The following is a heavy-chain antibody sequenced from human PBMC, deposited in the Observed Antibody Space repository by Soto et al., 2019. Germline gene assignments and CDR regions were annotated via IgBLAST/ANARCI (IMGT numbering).Heavy chain of an antibody. J-gene: IGHJ4*02. CDR3: AKEYGSTWIDH. CDR1: GFTLSTYG. D-gene: IGHD6-13*01. Sequence: RGSLGLSCAASGFTLSTYGMHWVRQAPGKGLEWVAAMSYDGTKEYYADSVKGRFTISRDNSRNTLFLQLNSLRAEDTAVYYCAKEYGSTWIDHWGQGTLVTVSS. V-gene: IGHV3-30*18. CDR2: MSYDGTKE.